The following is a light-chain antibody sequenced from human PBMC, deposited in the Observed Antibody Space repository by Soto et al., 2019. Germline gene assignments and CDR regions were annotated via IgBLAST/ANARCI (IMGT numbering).Light chain of an antibody. CDR3: EQYGSSPPT. V-gene: IGKV3-20*01. CDR1: QSVTNNY. CDR2: GTS. Sequence: EIVLTQSPGTLSLSPGERATLSCRASQSVTNNYLAWYQRKPGQPPRLLIYGTSYRSTNIPRRFRGSGSGTDFTLTITRLEPEEVAMYYCEQYGSSPPTFGQRTKVEIK. J-gene: IGKJ1*01.